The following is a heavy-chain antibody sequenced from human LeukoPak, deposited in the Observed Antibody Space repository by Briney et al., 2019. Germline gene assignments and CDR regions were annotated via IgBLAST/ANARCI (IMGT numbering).Heavy chain of an antibody. CDR1: GGSISSADFY. CDR2: IYYSGST. V-gene: IGHV4-61*08. CDR3: ARSVNSRTTVVTGAFDY. Sequence: NPSETLSLTCTVSGGSISSADFYWSWIRQPPGKGLEWIGYIYYSGSTNYNPSLKGRVTISVDTSKNQFSLKLSSVTAADTAVYYCARSVNSRTTVVTGAFDYWGQGTLVTVSS. D-gene: IGHD4-23*01. J-gene: IGHJ4*02.